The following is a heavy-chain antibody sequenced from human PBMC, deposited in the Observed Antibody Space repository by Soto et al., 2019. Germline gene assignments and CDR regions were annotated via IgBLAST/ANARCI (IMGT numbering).Heavy chain of an antibody. Sequence: EVQLVESGGGLVQPGGSLRLSCAASGFIFSNSWMHWVRQAPGKGLVWVSRINSDGSSTDYADSVKGRFTSSRDNAKNTLYLQMNSLRAEDTALYYCARDWSGPGNSAYYSYNMDVWGQGTTVTVSS. CDR1: GFIFSNSW. CDR3: ARDWSGPGNSAYYSYNMDV. D-gene: IGHD3-3*01. CDR2: INSDGSST. V-gene: IGHV3-74*01. J-gene: IGHJ6*03.